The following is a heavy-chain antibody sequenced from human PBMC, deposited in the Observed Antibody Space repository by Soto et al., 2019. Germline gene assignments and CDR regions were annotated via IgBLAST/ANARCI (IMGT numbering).Heavy chain of an antibody. CDR2: IYYSGTT. J-gene: IGHJ4*02. D-gene: IGHD2-21*02. Sequence: SETLSLTCTVSGGSISSNTYYWGWIRKPPGKGLEWIGYIYYSGTTYYNPSLKSRVTISVDTSKNQFSLKLSSVTAADTAVYYCARLRVTTMPRAHFDYWGQGTLVTVSS. CDR3: ARLRVTTMPRAHFDY. CDR1: GGSISSNTYY. V-gene: IGHV4-39*01.